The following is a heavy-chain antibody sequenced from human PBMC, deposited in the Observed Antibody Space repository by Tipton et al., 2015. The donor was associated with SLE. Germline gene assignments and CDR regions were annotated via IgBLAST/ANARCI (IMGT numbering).Heavy chain of an antibody. CDR2: IYTSGST. V-gene: IGHV4-61*02. CDR1: GGSISSGSYY. D-gene: IGHD2-2*01. Sequence: TLSLTCTVSGGSISSGSYYWSWIRQPAGKGLEWIGRIYTSGSTYYNPSLKSRVTISIDTSKNQFSLKLNSVTAADTAVYYCARDSAGVPLDSWGQGTLVTVSS. J-gene: IGHJ4*02. CDR3: ARDSAGVPLDS.